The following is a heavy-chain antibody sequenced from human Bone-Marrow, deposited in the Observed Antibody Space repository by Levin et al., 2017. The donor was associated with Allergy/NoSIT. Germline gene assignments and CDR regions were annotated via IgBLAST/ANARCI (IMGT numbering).Heavy chain of an antibody. J-gene: IGHJ5*02. D-gene: IGHD3-3*01. Sequence: PSETLSLTCSVSGGSVHSADHFWTWIRQPPGKGLEWIGDVFYTGSTKYNPSLKSRLSISVDTSKNQFSLRLTSVTAADTAVYYCARDHYDFWGGYLPSKNWLDPWGQGTLVTVSS. V-gene: IGHV4-30-4*08. CDR3: ARDHYDFWGGYLPSKNWLDP. CDR1: GGSVHSADHF. CDR2: VFYTGST.